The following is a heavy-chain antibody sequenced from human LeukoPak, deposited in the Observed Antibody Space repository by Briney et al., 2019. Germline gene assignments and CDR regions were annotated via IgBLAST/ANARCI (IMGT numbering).Heavy chain of an antibody. CDR1: GFTFSSYA. V-gene: IGHV3-23*01. Sequence: GGSLRLSCAASGFTFSSYAMSWVRQAPGKGLEWVSAISGSGSSIYYADSVKGRFTISRDNSKNTLYLQMNSLRAEDTAVYYCARDGCSSCYHWDAFDIWGQGTMVTVSS. J-gene: IGHJ3*02. CDR3: ARDGCSSCYHWDAFDI. CDR2: ISGSGSSI. D-gene: IGHD2-2*01.